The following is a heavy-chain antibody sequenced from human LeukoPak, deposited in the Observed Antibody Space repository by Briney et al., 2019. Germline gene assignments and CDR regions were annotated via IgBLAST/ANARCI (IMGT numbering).Heavy chain of an antibody. V-gene: IGHV1-46*01. Sequence: ASVTVSCKAFGYALTSYYIHWVRQAPGQGLEWMGIIDPRAGSTIYAQNFLGRITLAADTSTNTVYMELRSLTSEDTAIYFCARKFYFDYWGQGSLVTVSS. CDR1: GYALTSYY. CDR2: IDPRAGST. J-gene: IGHJ4*02. CDR3: ARKFYFDY.